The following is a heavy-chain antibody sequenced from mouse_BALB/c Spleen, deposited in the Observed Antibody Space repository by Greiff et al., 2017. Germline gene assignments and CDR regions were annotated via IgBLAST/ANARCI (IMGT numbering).Heavy chain of an antibody. CDR2: IWAGGST. J-gene: IGHJ4*01. Sequence: QVQLKESGPGLVAPSQSLSITCTVSGFSLTSYGVHWVRQPPGKGLEWLGVIWAGGSTNYNSALMSRLSISKDNSKSQVFLKMNSLQTDDTAMYYCARDGVLLRLPPYYAMDYWGQGTSVTVSS. CDR3: ARDGVLLRLPPYYAMDY. D-gene: IGHD1-2*01. V-gene: IGHV2-9*02. CDR1: GFSLTSYG.